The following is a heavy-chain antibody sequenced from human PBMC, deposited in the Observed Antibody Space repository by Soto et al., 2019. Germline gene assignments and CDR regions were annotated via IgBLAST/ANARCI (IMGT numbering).Heavy chain of an antibody. CDR1: GGSISSYY. CDR3: AREVVEVGGNYYYGMDV. J-gene: IGHJ6*02. V-gene: IGHV4-59*01. D-gene: IGHD2-15*01. CDR2: IYYSGST. Sequence: PSETLSLTCTVSGGSISSYYWSWIRQPPGKGLEWIGYIYYSGSTNYNPSLKSRVTISVDTSKNQFSLKLSSVTAADTAVYYCAREVVEVGGNYYYGMDVWGQGTTVTVSS.